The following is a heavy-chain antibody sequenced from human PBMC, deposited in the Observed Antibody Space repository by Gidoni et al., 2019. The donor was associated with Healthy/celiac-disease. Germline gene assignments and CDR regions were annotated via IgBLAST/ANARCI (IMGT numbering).Heavy chain of an antibody. CDR2: INPNSGGT. CDR1: GYTFTGYY. V-gene: IGHV1-2*02. D-gene: IGHD2-21*01. Sequence: QVQLVQSGAEVKKPGASAKVSCTASGYTFTGYYMHWVRQAPGQGLEWMGWINPNSGGTNYAQKFQGRVTMTRDTSISTAYMELSRLRSDDTAVYYCARGGWLSDYYYYGMDVWGQGTTVTVSS. J-gene: IGHJ6*02. CDR3: ARGGWLSDYYYYGMDV.